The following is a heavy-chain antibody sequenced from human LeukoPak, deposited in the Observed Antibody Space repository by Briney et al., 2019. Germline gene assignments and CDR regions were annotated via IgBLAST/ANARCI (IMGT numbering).Heavy chain of an antibody. CDR3: ARDFYHDSSGSSFDY. CDR2: IVGSGGRT. J-gene: IGHJ4*02. D-gene: IGHD3-22*01. Sequence: PGGSLRLSCAASGFTFRSHGMSWVRQAPGKGLEWVSSIVGSGGRTYHADSVKGRFTISRDNAKNSLYLQMNSLRAEDTAVYYCARDFYHDSSGSSFDYWGQGTLVTVSS. V-gene: IGHV3-23*01. CDR1: GFTFRSHG.